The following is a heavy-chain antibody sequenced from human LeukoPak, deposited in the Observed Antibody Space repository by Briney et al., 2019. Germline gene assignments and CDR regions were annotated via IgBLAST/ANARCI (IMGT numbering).Heavy chain of an antibody. CDR3: AKDHSDCRGRDCFLHQD. D-gene: IGHD3/OR15-3a*01. J-gene: IGHJ4*02. V-gene: IGHV3-23*01. Sequence: PGGSLRLSCAASGFTFNNYAMSWVRQAPGQGLEWFSAISSSGRSTWNADSVEGRFTISRDNSKNTLYLQMNSLRAEDTATYYCAKDHSDCRGRDCFLHQDWGQGTLVTVSS. CDR1: GFTFNNYA. CDR2: ISSSGRST.